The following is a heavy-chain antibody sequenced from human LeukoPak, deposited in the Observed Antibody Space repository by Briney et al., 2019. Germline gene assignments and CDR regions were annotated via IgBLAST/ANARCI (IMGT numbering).Heavy chain of an antibody. Sequence: SETLSLTCAVSGGSISSGGYSWSWIRQPPGKGLEWIGYIYHSGSTNYNPSLKSRVTISVDMSKNQFSLKLSSVTAADTAVYFCARQIVISRTGYYFDSWGQGTLVTVSS. V-gene: IGHV4-30-2*02. CDR3: ARQIVISRTGYYFDS. J-gene: IGHJ4*02. CDR1: GGSISSGGYS. CDR2: IYHSGST. D-gene: IGHD1-14*01.